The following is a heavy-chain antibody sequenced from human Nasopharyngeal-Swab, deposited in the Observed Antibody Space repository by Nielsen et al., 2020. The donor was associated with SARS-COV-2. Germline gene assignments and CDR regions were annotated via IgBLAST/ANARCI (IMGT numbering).Heavy chain of an antibody. J-gene: IGHJ4*02. Sequence: GESLKISCAASGFTFSSYAMSWVRQAPGKGLEWVSAISGSGGSTYYADSVKGRFTISRDNSKNTLYLQMNSLRAEGTAVYYCAKWAKYSSGWATGYYWGQGTLVTVSS. CDR2: ISGSGGST. CDR3: AKWAKYSSGWATGYY. CDR1: GFTFSSYA. V-gene: IGHV3-23*01. D-gene: IGHD6-19*01.